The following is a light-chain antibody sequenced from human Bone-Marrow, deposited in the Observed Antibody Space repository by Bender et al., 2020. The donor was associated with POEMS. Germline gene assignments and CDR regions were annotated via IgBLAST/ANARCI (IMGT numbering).Light chain of an antibody. V-gene: IGLV2-23*02. CDR3: CSYGGSGTLI. CDR2: GVA. J-gene: IGLJ2*01. Sequence: QSALTQPASVSGSPGQSITISCTGTTNDVGNYNFVSWYQQHPGKAPRLILHGVAKRPSGVPVRFSGSQSGDTASLTIAGLQAEDEAAYFCCSYGGSGTLIFGGGSRLTVL. CDR1: TNDVGNYNF.